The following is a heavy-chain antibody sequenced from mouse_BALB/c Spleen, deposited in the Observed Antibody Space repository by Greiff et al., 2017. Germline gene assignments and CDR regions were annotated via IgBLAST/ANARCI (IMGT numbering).Heavy chain of an antibody. CDR2: ISSGGGST. CDR3: ARQYGYGDY. D-gene: IGHD2-2*01. Sequence: EVMLVESGGGLVKPGGSLKLSCAASGFAFSSYDMSWVRQTPEKRLEWVAYISSGGGSTYYPDTVKGRFTISRDNAKNTLYLQMSSLKSEDTAMYYCARQYGYGDYWGQGTAVTVSS. V-gene: IGHV5-12-1*01. J-gene: IGHJ4*01. CDR1: GFAFSSYD.